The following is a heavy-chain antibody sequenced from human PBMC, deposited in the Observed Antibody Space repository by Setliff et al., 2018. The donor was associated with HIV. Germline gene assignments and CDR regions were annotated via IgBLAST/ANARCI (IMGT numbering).Heavy chain of an antibody. J-gene: IGHJ4*02. V-gene: IGHV5-51*01. CDR2: IYPNDSEM. Sequence: PGESLKISCKGYGYNFPMYYIAWVRQMPGKGLEWMGLIYPNDSEMRYSPSFQGRVTISADKSINTAYLQWSSLQASDTAMYYCARRASKASLDYWGQGTLVTVSS. CDR3: ARRASKASLDY. CDR1: GYNFPMYY.